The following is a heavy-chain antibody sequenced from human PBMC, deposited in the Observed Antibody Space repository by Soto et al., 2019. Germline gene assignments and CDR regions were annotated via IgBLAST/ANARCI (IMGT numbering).Heavy chain of an antibody. CDR2: ISGSGGST. J-gene: IGHJ4*02. Sequence: PGGSLRLSCAASGFTFSSYAMSWLRQAPGKGLEWVSAISGSGGSTYYADSVKGRFTISRDNSKNTLYLQMNSLRAEHTAVYYCAKDRLPGVWPEIDYWGQGTLVTVSS. V-gene: IGHV3-23*01. CDR3: AKDRLPGVWPEIDY. CDR1: GFTFSSYA. D-gene: IGHD2-8*02.